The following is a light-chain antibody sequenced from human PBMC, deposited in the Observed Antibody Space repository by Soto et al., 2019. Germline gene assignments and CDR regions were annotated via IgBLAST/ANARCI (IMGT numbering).Light chain of an antibody. Sequence: EIVITQSPLSLSVTPGEPASISCSASQSLLHSNGYNYLDWYVQKPGQSPQLLINLASNRASGVPDNFSGSGTGTDFTLNIRRVEAEDVGIYYCMQALQTPWTFGQGTKVDIK. CDR2: LAS. CDR1: QSLLHSNGYNY. J-gene: IGKJ1*01. CDR3: MQALQTPWT. V-gene: IGKV2-28*01.